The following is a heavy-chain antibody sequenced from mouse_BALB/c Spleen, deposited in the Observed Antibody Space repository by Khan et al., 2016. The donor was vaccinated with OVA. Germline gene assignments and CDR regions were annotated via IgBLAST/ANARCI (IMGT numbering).Heavy chain of an antibody. D-gene: IGHD1-1*01. CDR2: IWRGGST. CDR1: GFSLTSYG. CDR3: ARRGYYYGRGAWFPY. Sequence: VKLEVSGPGLVQPSQSLSITCTVSGFSLTSYGVHWVRQSPGKGLEWLGVIWRGGSTDYNAAFISSLSISKDNSKSQVFFKMNSLQANDTAIYCCARRGYYYGRGAWFPYWGQGTLVTVSA. V-gene: IGHV2-2*02. J-gene: IGHJ3*01.